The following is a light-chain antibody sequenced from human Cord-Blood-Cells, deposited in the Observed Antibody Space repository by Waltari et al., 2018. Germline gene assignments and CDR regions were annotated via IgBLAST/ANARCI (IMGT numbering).Light chain of an antibody. CDR2: DAS. V-gene: IGKV1D-13*01. Sequence: AIQLIQSPSSLSASVGDRVTITGRASQGISSALAWYQQKPGKAPKLLIYDASRLESGVPSRFSGSGSGTDFTLTISSLQPEDFATYYCQQFNNDPLTFGGGTKVEIK. CDR3: QQFNNDPLT. CDR1: QGISSA. J-gene: IGKJ4*01.